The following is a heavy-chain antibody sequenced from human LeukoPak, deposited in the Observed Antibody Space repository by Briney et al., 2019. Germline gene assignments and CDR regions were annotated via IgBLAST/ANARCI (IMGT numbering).Heavy chain of an antibody. J-gene: IGHJ5*02. V-gene: IGHV1-18*01. CDR3: ARDWGIMITFGGVIVTQNNWFDP. D-gene: IGHD3-16*02. CDR2: ISAYNGNT. Sequence: GASVKVSCKASGYTFTSYGIGWVRQAPGQGLEWMGWISAYNGNTNYAQKLQGRVTMTTDTSTSTGYMEMRSLRSDDTAVYYCARDWGIMITFGGVIVTQNNWFDPWGQGTLVTVSS. CDR1: GYTFTSYG.